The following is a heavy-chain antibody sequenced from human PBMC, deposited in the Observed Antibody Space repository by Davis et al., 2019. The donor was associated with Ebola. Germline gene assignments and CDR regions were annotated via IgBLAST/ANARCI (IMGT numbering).Heavy chain of an antibody. CDR1: GGTFSSYA. Sequence: SVKVSCKASGGTFSSYAISWVRQAPGQGLEWMGGIIPIFGTANYAQRFQGRVTITADESRTTAYMELSSLRSEDTAVYYCAKDRYYDNNPLYYESKCWGQGTLVTVSS. CDR3: AKDRYYDNNPLYYESKC. CDR2: IIPIFGTA. J-gene: IGHJ4*02. D-gene: IGHD3-22*01. V-gene: IGHV1-69*13.